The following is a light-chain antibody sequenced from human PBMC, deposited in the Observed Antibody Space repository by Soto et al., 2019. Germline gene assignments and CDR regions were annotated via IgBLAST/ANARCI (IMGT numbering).Light chain of an antibody. CDR3: QQYNSYSEA. Sequence: DIQMAQAPSTLSASIRDRVTVTCRASQSISSWLAWYQQKPGKAPKLLIYDASSLESGVPSRFSGSGSGTEFTLTISSLQPDYFATYYCQQYNSYSEAFGQGTKVDIK. V-gene: IGKV1-5*01. J-gene: IGKJ1*01. CDR1: QSISSW. CDR2: DAS.